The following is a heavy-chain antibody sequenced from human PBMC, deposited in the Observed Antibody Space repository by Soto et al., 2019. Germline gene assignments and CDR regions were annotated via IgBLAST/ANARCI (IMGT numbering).Heavy chain of an antibody. CDR2: IWYDGTNR. V-gene: IGHV3-33*01. D-gene: IGHD6-19*01. Sequence: QVNLVESGGGVVQPGRSLRLSCAASGFTFSNHGMHWVRQAPGKGLEWVTVIWYDGTNRFYADSVNGRFTIYRDISENTVYLQMNSLRAEDTAVYYCARESSSGRRDRIDYWGQGTLVTVSS. CDR1: GFTFSNHG. CDR3: ARESSSGRRDRIDY. J-gene: IGHJ4*02.